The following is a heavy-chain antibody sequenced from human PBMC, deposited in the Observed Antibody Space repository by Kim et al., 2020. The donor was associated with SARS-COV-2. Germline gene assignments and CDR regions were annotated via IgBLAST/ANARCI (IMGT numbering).Heavy chain of an antibody. J-gene: IGHJ4*02. CDR2: INSDGSST. V-gene: IGHV3-74*01. D-gene: IGHD6-19*01. CDR3: ARGGRGVAGVGGD. CDR1: GFTFSSYW. Sequence: GGSLRLSCAASGFTFSSYWMHWVRQAPGKGLVWVSRINSDGSSTDYADSVKARFTISRDNAKNTLFLQLNSLRVEDTAVYYCARGGRGVAGVGGDWGQGT.